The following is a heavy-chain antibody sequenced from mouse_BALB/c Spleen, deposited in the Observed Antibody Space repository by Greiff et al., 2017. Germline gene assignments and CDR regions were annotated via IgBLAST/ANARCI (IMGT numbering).Heavy chain of an antibody. J-gene: IGHJ3*01. D-gene: IGHD2-4*01. CDR1: GYTFTSYW. CDR2: INPSTGYT. CDR3: ARGDDDYVLGAY. V-gene: IGHV1-7*01. Sequence: VQLHQSGAELAKPGASVKMSCKASGYTFTSYWMHWVKQRPGQGLEWIGYINPSTGYTEYNQKFKDKATLTADKSSSTAYMQLSSLTSEDSAVYYCARGDDDYVLGAYWGQGTLVTVSA.